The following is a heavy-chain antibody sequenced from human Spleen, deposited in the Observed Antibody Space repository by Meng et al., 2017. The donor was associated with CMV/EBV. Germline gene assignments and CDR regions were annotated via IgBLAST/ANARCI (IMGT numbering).Heavy chain of an antibody. CDR2: INSNSDTI. Sequence: GGSLRLSCAASGFTFNAYNIHWIRQAPGKGLEWVSYINSNSDTIYYADSVKGRFTVSRDNAKNSQYLDMNNLRAEDSAVYYCARLIHITIFASGLDVWGPGTTVTVSS. D-gene: IGHD3-3*01. V-gene: IGHV3-48*04. CDR3: ARLIHITIFASGLDV. CDR1: GFTFNAYN. J-gene: IGHJ6*02.